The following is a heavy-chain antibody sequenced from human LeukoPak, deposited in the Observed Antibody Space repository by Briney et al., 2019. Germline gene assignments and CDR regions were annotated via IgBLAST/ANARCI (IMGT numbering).Heavy chain of an antibody. CDR2: ISAYNGNT. CDR1: GYTFTSYG. Sequence: ASVKVSCKASGYTFTSYGISWVRQAPGQGLEWMGWISAYNGNTNYAQKLQGRVTMTTDTSTSTAYMELRSLRSDDTAVYYRARDRRLLWLGELLYRHYYYGMDVWGQGTTVTVSS. D-gene: IGHD3-10*01. CDR3: ARDRRLLWLGELLYRHYYYGMDV. J-gene: IGHJ6*02. V-gene: IGHV1-18*01.